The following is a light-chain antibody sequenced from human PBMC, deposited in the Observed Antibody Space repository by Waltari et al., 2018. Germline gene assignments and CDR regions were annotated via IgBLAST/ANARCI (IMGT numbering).Light chain of an antibody. CDR2: RDK. J-gene: IGLJ3*02. V-gene: IGLV1-47*01. CDR3: TVWDDSLSAWV. CDR1: RSNLVKNY. Sequence: QSVVTQPPSASGTPGQRVTMSCSGGRSNLVKNYVMWYQQVPGTAPRLLIHRDKDRPSGVPDRFSGSKSGTSASLAISGLRSEDEAEYYCTVWDDSLSAWVFGGGTKLTVL.